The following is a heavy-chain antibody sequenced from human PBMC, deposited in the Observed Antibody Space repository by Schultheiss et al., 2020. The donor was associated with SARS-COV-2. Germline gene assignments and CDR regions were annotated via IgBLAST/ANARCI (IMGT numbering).Heavy chain of an antibody. D-gene: IGHD1-14*01. CDR1: GITFSSYG. CDR2: IWYDGSNK. J-gene: IGHJ4*02. Sequence: GGSLRLSCAASGITFSSYGMHWVRQAPGKGLEWVAVIWYDGSNKYYADSVKGRFTISRDNSKNTLYLQMNSLRAEDTAVYYCAREQYNRLYFDYWGQGTLVTVSS. V-gene: IGHV3-33*01. CDR3: AREQYNRLYFDY.